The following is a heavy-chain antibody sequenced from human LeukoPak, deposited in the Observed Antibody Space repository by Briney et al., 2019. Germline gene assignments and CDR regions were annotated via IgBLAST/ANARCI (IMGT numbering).Heavy chain of an antibody. CDR1: GGSVSSHY. CDR3: ARRDYDILTGYSTDAFDI. J-gene: IGHJ3*02. Sequence: SETLSLTCTVAGGSVSSHYWSWIRQPPGKGLEWIGSIYHSGSTYYNPSLKSRVTISVDTSKNQFSLKLSSVTAADTAVYYCARRDYDILTGYSTDAFDIWGQGTMVTVSS. D-gene: IGHD3-9*01. CDR2: IYHSGST. V-gene: IGHV4-59*08.